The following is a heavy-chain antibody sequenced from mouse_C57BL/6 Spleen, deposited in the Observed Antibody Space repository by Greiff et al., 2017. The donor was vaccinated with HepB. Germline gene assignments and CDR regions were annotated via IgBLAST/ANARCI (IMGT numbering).Heavy chain of an antibody. Sequence: VQLQQSGAELMKPGASVNLSCKATGYTLTGSWIEWVKQRPGHGLEWVGEILPGSGSTNYNEKLKGKAPFTADTTSNTAYMKRSSLTTEDSAIYYCARRKNGNYVRDYVDYWGQGTTLTVSS. CDR1: GYTLTGSW. D-gene: IGHD2-1*01. CDR2: ILPGSGST. J-gene: IGHJ2*01. CDR3: ARRKNGNYVRDYVDY. V-gene: IGHV1-9*01.